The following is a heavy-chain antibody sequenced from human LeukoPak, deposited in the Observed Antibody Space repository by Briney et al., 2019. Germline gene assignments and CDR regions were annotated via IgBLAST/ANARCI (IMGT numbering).Heavy chain of an antibody. J-gene: IGHJ4*02. D-gene: IGHD3-9*01. CDR2: ISVYNGNT. V-gene: IGHV1-18*01. CDR1: GYTFTTYS. CDR3: ARMILLLGDVLTVPPRGFDY. Sequence: ASVKVSCKASGYTFTTYSISWVRQAPGQGLEWLGRISVYNGNTNHAQKLQGRVTMTTDTSTSTAYMELRSLRSDDTAVYYCARMILLLGDVLTVPPRGFDYWGQGTLVTVSS.